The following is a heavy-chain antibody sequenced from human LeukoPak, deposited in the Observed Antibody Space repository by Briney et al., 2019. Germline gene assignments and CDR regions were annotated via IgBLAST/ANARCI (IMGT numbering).Heavy chain of an antibody. CDR1: GFIFTSYG. CDR3: ARDITMITFGGANPDY. J-gene: IGHJ4*02. CDR2: ISAYNGNT. V-gene: IGHV1-18*01. D-gene: IGHD3-16*01. Sequence: GASVKVSCKASGFIFTSYGISWVRQAPGQGLGWMGWISAYNGNTNYAQKLQGRVTMTTDTSTSTAYMELRSLRSDDTAVYYCARDITMITFGGANPDYWGQGTLVTVSS.